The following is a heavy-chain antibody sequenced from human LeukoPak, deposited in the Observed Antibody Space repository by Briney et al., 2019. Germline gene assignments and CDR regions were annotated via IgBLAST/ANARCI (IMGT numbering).Heavy chain of an antibody. Sequence: SETLSLTCTVSGGSISSSYWSWIRQPAGKGLEWIGYIYNSGHTNYNPSLKSRVTISEDTSKNQLSLKLSSVTAADTAVYYCARAAVTTSRYFQHWGQGTLVTVSS. CDR1: GGSISSSY. J-gene: IGHJ1*01. CDR3: ARAAVTTSRYFQH. CDR2: IYNSGHT. V-gene: IGHV4-59*01. D-gene: IGHD4-17*01.